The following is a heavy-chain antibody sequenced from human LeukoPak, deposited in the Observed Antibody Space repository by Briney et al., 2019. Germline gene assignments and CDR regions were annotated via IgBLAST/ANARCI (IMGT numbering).Heavy chain of an antibody. CDR3: AKAQYCSGGSCPNY. D-gene: IGHD2-15*01. J-gene: IGHJ4*02. V-gene: IGHV3-30*18. CDR1: GFTFSSYG. Sequence: GRSLRLSCAASGFTFSSYGMHWVRQAPGKGLEWVAVISYDGSNKYYADSVKGRFTISRDNSKNTLYLQMNSLRAEDTAVYYCAKAQYCSGGSCPNYWGQGTLVTVSS. CDR2: ISYDGSNK.